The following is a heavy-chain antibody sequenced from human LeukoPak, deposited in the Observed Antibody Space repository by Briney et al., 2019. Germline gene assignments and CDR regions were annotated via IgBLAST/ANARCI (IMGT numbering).Heavy chain of an antibody. CDR2: IYYSGST. V-gene: IGHV4-59*01. J-gene: IGHJ4*02. D-gene: IGHD1-26*01. CDR1: GGSISSYY. CDR3: ARARYSGSYSDY. Sequence: PSETLSLTCTVSGGSISSYYWTWIRQPPGKGLEWIAYIYYSGSTTYNPSLKSRVTISVDTSKNQFSLKVSSVTAADTAVYYCARARYSGSYSDYWGQGTVVTVSS.